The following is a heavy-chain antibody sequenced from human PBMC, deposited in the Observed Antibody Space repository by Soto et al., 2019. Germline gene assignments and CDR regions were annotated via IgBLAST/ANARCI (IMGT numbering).Heavy chain of an antibody. Sequence: SETLSLTCTVSGGSVSSGNFYWSWIRQPPGKGLEWIGYIYYSGSTNYNPSLKSRVTISVGTSKNQFSLKLSSVTAADTAVYYCARDSDKFDAFDIWGQGTMVTVSS. J-gene: IGHJ3*02. V-gene: IGHV4-61*01. CDR3: ARDSDKFDAFDI. CDR2: IYYSGST. CDR1: GGSVSSGNFY.